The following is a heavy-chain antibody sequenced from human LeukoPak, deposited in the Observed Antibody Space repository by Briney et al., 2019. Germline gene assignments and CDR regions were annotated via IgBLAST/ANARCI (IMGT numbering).Heavy chain of an antibody. Sequence: SVKVSCKASGYTFTSYGISWVRQAPGQGLEWMGRIIPILGIANYAQKFQGRVTITADKSTSTAYMELSSLRSEDTAVYYCARDSGSYDVVTSFDYWGQGTLVTVSS. CDR1: GYTFTSYG. CDR2: IIPILGIA. J-gene: IGHJ4*02. CDR3: ARDSGSYDVVTSFDY. V-gene: IGHV1-69*04. D-gene: IGHD1-26*01.